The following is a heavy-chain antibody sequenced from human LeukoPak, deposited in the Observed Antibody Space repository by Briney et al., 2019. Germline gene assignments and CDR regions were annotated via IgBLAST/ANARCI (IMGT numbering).Heavy chain of an antibody. J-gene: IGHJ4*02. D-gene: IGHD3-22*01. V-gene: IGHV4-39*07. CDR2: IYYSGST. Sequence: SETLSLTCTVSGGSISSSSYYWGWIRQPPGKGLEWIGSIYYSGSTYYNPSLKSRVTISVDTSKNQFSLKLSSVTAADTAVYYCARDLGAPLTMITGYWGQGTLVTVSS. CDR1: GGSISSSSYY. CDR3: ARDLGAPLTMITGY.